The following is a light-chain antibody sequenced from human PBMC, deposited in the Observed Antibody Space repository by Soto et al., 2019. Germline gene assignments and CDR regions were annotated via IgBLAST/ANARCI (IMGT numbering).Light chain of an antibody. CDR3: QHYDSSPQT. J-gene: IGKJ1*01. Sequence: EIVLTQSPGTLSLSPGEGATLSCRASQSLNSNYLAWYQQKPGQAPRLLIYGASIRATGIPDRFSGSGSGTDFTLTISRLEPEDFAVFSCQHYDSSPQTFGKGTKVEI. CDR1: QSLNSNY. CDR2: GAS. V-gene: IGKV3-20*01.